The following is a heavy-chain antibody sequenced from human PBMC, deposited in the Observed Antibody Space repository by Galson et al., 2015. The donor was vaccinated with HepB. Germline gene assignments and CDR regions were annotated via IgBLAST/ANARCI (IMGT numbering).Heavy chain of an antibody. CDR3: ARFLYGSGSYPYSRPDY. D-gene: IGHD3-10*01. V-gene: IGHV7-4-1*02. CDR2: TNTNTGNP. J-gene: IGHJ4*02. CDR1: GYTFTSYA. Sequence: SVKVSCKASGYTFTSYAMNWVRQAPGQGLEWMGWTNTNTGNPTYAQGFTGRFVFSLDTSVSTAYLQISSLKAEDTAVYYCARFLYGSGSYPYSRPDYWGQGTLVTVSS.